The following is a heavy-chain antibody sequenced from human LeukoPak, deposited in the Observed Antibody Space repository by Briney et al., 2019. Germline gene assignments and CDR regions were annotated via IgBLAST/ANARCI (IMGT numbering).Heavy chain of an antibody. D-gene: IGHD2-2*01. Sequence: LETLSLTCTVSGGSISSSRYYWGWIRQPPGKGLAWVGSIHYSGSTYYNPSLKSRVTVSVDTSENQFSLKLSSVAAADTAEYFCVRTRLADRIVPAAERTDDACDMWGQGTMVTVSS. CDR2: IHYSGST. CDR3: VRTRLADRIVPAAERTDDACDM. V-gene: IGHV4-39*07. CDR1: GGSISSSRYY. J-gene: IGHJ3*02.